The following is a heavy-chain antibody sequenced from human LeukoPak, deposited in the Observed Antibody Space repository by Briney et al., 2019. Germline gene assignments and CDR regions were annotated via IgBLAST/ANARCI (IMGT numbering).Heavy chain of an antibody. J-gene: IGHJ5*02. CDR1: GDSVSSNSAA. D-gene: IGHD5-18*01. CDR2: TYYRSKWYN. V-gene: IGHV6-1*01. CDR3: ARDFGGYSYESARPTNWFDP. Sequence: SQTLSLTCAISGDSVSSNSAAWNWIRQSPSRGLEWLGRTYYRSKWYNDYAVSVKSRITINPDTSKNQFSLQLNTVTPEDTAVYYCARDFGGYSYESARPTNWFDPWGQGTLVTVSS.